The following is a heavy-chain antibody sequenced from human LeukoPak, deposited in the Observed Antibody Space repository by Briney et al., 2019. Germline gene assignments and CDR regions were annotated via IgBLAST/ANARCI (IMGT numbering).Heavy chain of an antibody. J-gene: IGHJ4*02. CDR3: ARDAVPATATPRVFDY. Sequence: GASVKVSCKASGYTFTSYGISWVRQAPGQGLEWMGWISAYNGNTNYAQKLQGRVTMTTDTSTSTAYMELRSLRSDDTAVYYCARDAVPATATPRVFDYWGQGTLVTVSS. CDR1: GYTFTSYG. V-gene: IGHV1-18*01. D-gene: IGHD2-2*01. CDR2: ISAYNGNT.